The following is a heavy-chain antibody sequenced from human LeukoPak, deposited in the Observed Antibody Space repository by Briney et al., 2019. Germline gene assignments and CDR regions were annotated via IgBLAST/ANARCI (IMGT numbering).Heavy chain of an antibody. CDR2: FYYTGST. CDR3: ARGEAAAGLLDY. Sequence: SETLSLTCTVSGASISSYYWSWIRQPPGKGLEWIGYFYYTGSTNYNPSLKSRVSISVDTSKNQFSLKLSSVTAADTAVYYCARGEAAAGLLDYWGQGTLVTVSS. D-gene: IGHD6-13*01. J-gene: IGHJ4*02. V-gene: IGHV4-59*01. CDR1: GASISSYY.